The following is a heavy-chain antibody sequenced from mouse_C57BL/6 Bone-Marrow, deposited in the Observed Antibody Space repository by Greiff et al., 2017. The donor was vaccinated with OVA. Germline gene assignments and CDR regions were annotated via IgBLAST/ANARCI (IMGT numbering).Heavy chain of an antibody. CDR3: ARRGTAPNRSFDY. CDR2: IYPRSGNT. D-gene: IGHD3-3*01. Sequence: VMLVESGAELARPGASVKLSCKASGYTFTSYGISWVKQRTGQGLEWIGEIYPRSGNTYYNEKFKGKATLTADKSSSTGYMELRSLTSEDSAVYFCARRGTAPNRSFDYWGQGTTLTVSS. CDR1: GYTFTSYG. V-gene: IGHV1-81*01. J-gene: IGHJ2*01.